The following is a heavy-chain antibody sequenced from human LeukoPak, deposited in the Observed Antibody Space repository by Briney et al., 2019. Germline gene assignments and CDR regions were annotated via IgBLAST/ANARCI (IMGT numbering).Heavy chain of an antibody. CDR3: ARDPRNYIDY. J-gene: IGHJ4*02. Sequence: ASVKVSCKASGYTFTGYNMQWLRQAPGQGFEWMGWINPNSGGTNYAQKFQGRVTITRDTSISTAYMELSRLTSDDTAVYYCARDPRNYIDYWGQGTLVTVST. V-gene: IGHV1-2*02. CDR1: GYTFTGYN. CDR2: INPNSGGT.